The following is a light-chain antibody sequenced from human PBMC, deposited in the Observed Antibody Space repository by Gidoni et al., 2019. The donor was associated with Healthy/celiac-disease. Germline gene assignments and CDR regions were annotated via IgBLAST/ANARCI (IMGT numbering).Light chain of an antibody. CDR2: AAY. J-gene: IGKJ1*01. CDR3: QQANTFPWT. CDR1: QDIRSC. Sequence: DIHMTQSPSSVSASVGDRGTITCRASQDIRSCLAWYQQRPGKAPKLLIYAAYSLQSGVQSRFSGSGSGTDYSLTISSLQPEDFATYYCQQANTFPWTFGQGTKVEIK. V-gene: IGKV1-12*01.